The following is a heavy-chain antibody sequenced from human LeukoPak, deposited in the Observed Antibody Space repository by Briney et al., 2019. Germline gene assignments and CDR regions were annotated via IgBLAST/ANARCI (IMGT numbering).Heavy chain of an antibody. V-gene: IGHV1-2*06. Sequence: ASVKVSCKASGYTFTDYYMHWVRQAPGQGLEWVGRINPNSGVTNYAQKFQGRVTMARDTSNSTAYVELSRLRSDDTAVFYCARIGGSYDAFDIWGQGTMVTVSS. J-gene: IGHJ3*02. CDR2: INPNSGVT. CDR1: GYTFTDYY. D-gene: IGHD1-26*01. CDR3: ARIGGSYDAFDI.